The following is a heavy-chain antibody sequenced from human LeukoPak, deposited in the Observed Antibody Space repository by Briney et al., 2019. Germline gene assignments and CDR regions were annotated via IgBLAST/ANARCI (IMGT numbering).Heavy chain of an antibody. CDR3: ARRWNYGRNYYIDV. D-gene: IGHD1-7*01. CDR2: INDNGRA. CDR1: GGSVSNYY. Sequence: PSETLSLTCAVYGGSVSNYYWNWIRQPPGKGLEWLGEINDNGRANYNPSLMSRVTVSVDTSKNQFSLRLTSVTATDTAVYYCARRWNYGRNYYIDVWGKGATVSVSS. J-gene: IGHJ6*03. V-gene: IGHV4-34*01.